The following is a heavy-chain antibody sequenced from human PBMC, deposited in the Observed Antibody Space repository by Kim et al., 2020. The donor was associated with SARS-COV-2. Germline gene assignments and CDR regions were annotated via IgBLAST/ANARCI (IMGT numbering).Heavy chain of an antibody. J-gene: IGHJ4*02. V-gene: IGHV1-58*01. CDR3: AAMEDYYGSGSYPY. D-gene: IGHD3-10*01. Sequence: AQKCQERVTITRDMSTSTAYMELSSLRSEDTAVYYCAAMEDYYGSGSYPYWGQGTLVTVSS.